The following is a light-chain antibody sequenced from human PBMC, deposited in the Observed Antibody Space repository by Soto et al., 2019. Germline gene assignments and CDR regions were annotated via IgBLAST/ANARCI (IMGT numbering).Light chain of an antibody. CDR3: CSYTDTNTPNYV. Sequence: QSALTQPASVSGSPGQSITISCSGTSRDVRDYKYVSWYHHHPGKAPKLIISDFSNRPPGVSNRFSGSKSGSTASLTISGLQAEDEADYYCCSYTDTNTPNYVFGSGTKLTVL. V-gene: IGLV2-14*03. J-gene: IGLJ1*01. CDR1: SRDVRDYKY. CDR2: DFS.